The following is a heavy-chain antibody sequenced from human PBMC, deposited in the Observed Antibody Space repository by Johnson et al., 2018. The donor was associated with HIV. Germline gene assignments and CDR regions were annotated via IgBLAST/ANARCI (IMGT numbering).Heavy chain of an antibody. CDR2: IYSGGST. J-gene: IGHJ3*02. V-gene: IGHV3-66*02. D-gene: IGHD6-13*01. CDR1: GFNFDDYA. CDR3: ARVPSAAAGSRGGAFDI. Sequence: VQLVESGGGLVQPGRSLRLSCAGSGFNFDDYAMHWVRQAPGKGLEWVSVIYSGGSTYYADSVKGRFTISRDNSKNTLYLQMNSLRAEDTAVYYCARVPSAAAGSRGGAFDIWGQGTMVTVSS.